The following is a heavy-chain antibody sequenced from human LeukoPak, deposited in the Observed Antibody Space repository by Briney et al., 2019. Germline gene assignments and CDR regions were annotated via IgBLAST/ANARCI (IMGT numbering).Heavy chain of an antibody. CDR3: ARDGLAAATLHWCFDL. CDR2: ISSSSSYT. Sequence: PGGSLRLSCAASGFTFSSYSMNWVRQAPGKGLEWVSSISSSSSYTYYADSVKGRFTISRDNARSSLYLQMNSLRAEDTAVYYCARDGLAAATLHWCFDLWGRGTLVTVSS. J-gene: IGHJ2*01. CDR1: GFTFSSYS. D-gene: IGHD2-15*01. V-gene: IGHV3-21*01.